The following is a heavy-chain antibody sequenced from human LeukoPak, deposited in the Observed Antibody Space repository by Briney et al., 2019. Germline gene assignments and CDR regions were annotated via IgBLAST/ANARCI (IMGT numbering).Heavy chain of an antibody. D-gene: IGHD1-26*01. CDR2: IYSGGST. CDR3: AKVARGSIGYMDV. J-gene: IGHJ6*03. V-gene: IGHV3-66*01. CDR1: GFTVSTNY. Sequence: GGSLRLSCVASGFTVSTNYMSWVRQAPGKGLEWVSVIYSGGSTYYADSVKGRFTISRDNSKNTLFLQMNSLGAEDTAVYYCAKVARGSIGYMDVWGKGTTVTVSS.